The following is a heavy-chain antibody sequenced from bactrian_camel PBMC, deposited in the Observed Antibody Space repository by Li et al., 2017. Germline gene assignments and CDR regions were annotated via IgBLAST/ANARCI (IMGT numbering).Heavy chain of an antibody. J-gene: IGHJ4*01. V-gene: IGHV3S1*01. CDR1: TYSYKRRC. D-gene: IGHD5*01. Sequence: HVQLVESGGGSVQSGGSLRLSCAAPTYSYKRRCMGWFRQAQGKGLEWVSAINSGGGSTYYADFAKGRFTISRDNAKNSVYLQLNSLKTEDMAMYYCAKMGGTGWVTGDQYNYWGQGTQVTVS. CDR2: INSGGGST. CDR3: AKMGGTGWVTGDQYNY.